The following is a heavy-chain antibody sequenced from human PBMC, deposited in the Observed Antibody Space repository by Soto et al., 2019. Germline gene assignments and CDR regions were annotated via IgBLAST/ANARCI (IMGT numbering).Heavy chain of an antibody. V-gene: IGHV4-34*01. D-gene: IGHD2-15*01. CDR1: GGSFSGYY. Sequence: SETLSLTCAVYGGSFSGYYWSWIRQPPGKGLEWIGEINHSGSTNYNPSLKSRVTISVDTSKNQFSLKLSSVTAADPAVYYCARDPVWNTVVFDYWGQGTPVTVS. CDR2: INHSGST. J-gene: IGHJ4*02. CDR3: ARDPVWNTVVFDY.